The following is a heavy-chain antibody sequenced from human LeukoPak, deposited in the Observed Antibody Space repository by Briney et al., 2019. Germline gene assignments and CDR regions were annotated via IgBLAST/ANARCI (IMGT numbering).Heavy chain of an antibody. V-gene: IGHV3-23*01. J-gene: IGHJ4*02. CDR3: VKRGEMGTIAGFDY. Sequence: GGSLRLSRAASGFTFSSYGMSWVRQAPGKGLEWVSAVSVSGISTYYADSVKGRFTISRDNSKNMLYLQMSSLRAEDTAVYYCVKRGEMGTIAGFDYWGQGTLVTVSS. CDR2: VSVSGIST. D-gene: IGHD5-24*01. CDR1: GFTFSSYG.